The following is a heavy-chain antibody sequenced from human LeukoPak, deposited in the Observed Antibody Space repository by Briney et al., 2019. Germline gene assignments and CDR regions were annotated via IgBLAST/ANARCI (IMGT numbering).Heavy chain of an antibody. D-gene: IGHD3-10*01. J-gene: IGHJ3*02. CDR2: ISDRGTTT. CDR3: AREIYGSGSYYTDAFDI. CDR1: GFTFSSHS. V-gene: IGHV3-48*04. Sequence: GGSLRLSCAASGFTFSSHSMAWVRQAPGKGLEWVSGISDRGTTTYYADSVKGRFTSSRDNAKNSLYLQMNSLRAEDTAVYYCAREIYGSGSYYTDAFDIWGQGTMVTVSS.